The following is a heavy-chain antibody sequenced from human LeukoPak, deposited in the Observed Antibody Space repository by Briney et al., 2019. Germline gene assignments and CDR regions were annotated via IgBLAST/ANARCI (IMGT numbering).Heavy chain of an antibody. CDR3: ARDCSGSYNY. CDR2: IYSGGST. V-gene: IGHV3-53*01. CDR1: GFTLSSNY. J-gene: IGHJ4*02. Sequence: PGGSLRLSCAASGFTLSSNYMSWVREAPGKGLEWVSVIYSGGSTYYADSVKGRFTISRDNSKNTLYLQMNSLRAEDTAVYYCARDCSGSYNYWGQGTLVTVSS. D-gene: IGHD1-26*01.